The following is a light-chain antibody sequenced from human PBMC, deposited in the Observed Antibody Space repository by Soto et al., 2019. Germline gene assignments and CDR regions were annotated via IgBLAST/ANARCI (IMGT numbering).Light chain of an antibody. CDR2: KAS. CDR3: QHYNSYSEA. V-gene: IGKV1-5*03. J-gene: IGKJ1*01. CDR1: QTISSW. Sequence: SQMTQSNYTLSGSVGDRVTITCRASQTISSWLAWYQQKPGKAPKLLIYKASTLKSGVPSRFSGSGSGTEFTLTISSLQPDDFATYYCQHYNSYSEAFAQGTKVAIK.